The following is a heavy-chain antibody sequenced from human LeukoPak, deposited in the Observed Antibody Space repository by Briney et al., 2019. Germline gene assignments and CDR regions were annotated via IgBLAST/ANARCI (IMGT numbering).Heavy chain of an antibody. J-gene: IGHJ4*02. CDR2: INPNSGGT. D-gene: IGHD3-9*01. V-gene: IGHV1-2*06. Sequence: ASVKVSCKASGYTFTGYYMHWVRQAPGQGLEWMGRINPNSGGTNYAQKFQGRVTITRDTSISTAYMELSRLRSDDTAVYYGARVESTKYYDILTGYKLKPFDYWGQGTLVTVSS. CDR1: GYTFTGYY. CDR3: ARVESTKYYDILTGYKLKPFDY.